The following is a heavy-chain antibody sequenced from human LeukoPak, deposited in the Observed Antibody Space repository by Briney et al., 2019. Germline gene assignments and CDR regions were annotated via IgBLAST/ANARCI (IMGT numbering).Heavy chain of an antibody. V-gene: IGHV1-8*01. CDR1: VCTFTSQL. J-gene: IGHJ6*03. CDR3: AIDPAYSNYGAYYYYYMDV. D-gene: IGHD4-11*01. Sequence: GASVKVSFKACVCTFTSQLCNWVRQATGQGLEWMGWMNPNSGNTGYAQKFQGRVTITRNTSISTAYMELSSLRSEDTAVYYCAIDPAYSNYGAYYYYYMDVWGKGTTVTVSS. CDR2: MNPNSGNT.